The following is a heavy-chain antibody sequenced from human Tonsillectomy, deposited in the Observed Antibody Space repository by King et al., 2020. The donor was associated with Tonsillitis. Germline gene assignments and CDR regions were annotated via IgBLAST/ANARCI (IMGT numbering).Heavy chain of an antibody. CDR2: INSDGSST. V-gene: IGHV3-74*01. D-gene: IGHD1-26*01. CDR1: GFTFSSYW. J-gene: IGHJ4*02. Sequence: VQLVESGGGLVQPGGSLRLSCAASGFTFSSYWMHWVRQAPGKGLVWVSRINSDGSSTSYADSVKGRFTTARDNAKNTLYLQMNSLRAEDTAVYYCARVGRYSGSPSYWGQGTLVTVSS. CDR3: ARVGRYSGSPSY.